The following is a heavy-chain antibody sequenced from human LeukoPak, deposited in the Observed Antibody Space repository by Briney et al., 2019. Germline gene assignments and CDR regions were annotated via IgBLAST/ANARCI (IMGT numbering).Heavy chain of an antibody. V-gene: IGHV1-18*01. J-gene: IGHJ4*02. CDR1: GYTFTSYG. Sequence: GASVKVSCKASGYTFTSYGFSWVRQAPGQGLEWMAWISTYYSNTNYAQKLQDRVTMTTDTSTSTAYMELTSLRSDDTAVYYCARVYSTNYYGSGDRPFLFDYWGQGTVVTVSS. CDR2: ISTYYSNT. CDR3: ARVYSTNYYGSGDRPFLFDY. D-gene: IGHD3-10*01.